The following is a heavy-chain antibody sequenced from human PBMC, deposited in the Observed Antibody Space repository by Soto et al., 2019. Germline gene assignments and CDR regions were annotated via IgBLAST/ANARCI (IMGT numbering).Heavy chain of an antibody. CDR2: IIPVLGIT. J-gene: IGHJ6*02. V-gene: IGHV1-69*02. Sequence: QVQLVQSGGEVKKPGSSVKVSCKASGDTFSTYTISWVRQAPGQGLEWVGRIIPVLGITNNAQKVQGRVTITVDKSTSTVYMELRSLRFEDTAMYYCGIARYDSTYYSYGMDVWGQGTTVTVSS. D-gene: IGHD6-13*01. CDR1: GDTFSTYT. CDR3: GIARYDSTYYSYGMDV.